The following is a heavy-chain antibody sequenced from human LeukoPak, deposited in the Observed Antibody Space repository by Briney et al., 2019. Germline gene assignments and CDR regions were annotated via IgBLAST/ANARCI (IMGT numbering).Heavy chain of an antibody. Sequence: GGSLRLSCTASGFTFSNYWMSWVRQAPGKGPEWVANMKKDGSEIYYVDSVKGRFTISRDNAKNSVYLEMNNLRAEDTAVYYCARDKIVGPTTLDYWGQGTLVTVSS. CDR1: GFTFSNYW. V-gene: IGHV3-7*01. CDR3: ARDKIVGPTTLDY. D-gene: IGHD1-26*01. J-gene: IGHJ4*02. CDR2: MKKDGSEI.